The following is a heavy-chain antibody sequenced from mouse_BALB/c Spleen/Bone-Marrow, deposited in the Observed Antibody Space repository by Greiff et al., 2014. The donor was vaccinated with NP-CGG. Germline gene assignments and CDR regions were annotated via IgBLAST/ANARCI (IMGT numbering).Heavy chain of an antibody. J-gene: IGHJ2*01. CDR2: IYPGGGYS. Sequence: VKLVESGAELVRPGTSVKISCKASGYTFTNYWMGWLQQRPGQGLEWIGDIYPGGGYSNCNEKFKGKATLTADKSSSTAYMQLMSWTAEDSSVYYCAPWSPYYFAYWGQGTTLTVSS. CDR3: APWSPYYFAY. CDR1: GYTFTNYW. V-gene: IGHV1-63*01.